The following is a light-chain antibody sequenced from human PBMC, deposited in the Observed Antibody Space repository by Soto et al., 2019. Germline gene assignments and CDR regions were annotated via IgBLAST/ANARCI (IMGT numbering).Light chain of an antibody. Sequence: AIRMTQSPSSFSASTGDRVTITCRASQGISSYLAWYQQKPGKAPKLLIYAASTLQSGVPSRFSGSGSGTDFTLTISCLQSEDFATYYCLQYYSYPPGTFGQGTNVEIK. CDR3: LQYYSYPPGT. CDR2: AAS. J-gene: IGKJ1*01. CDR1: QGISSY. V-gene: IGKV1-8*01.